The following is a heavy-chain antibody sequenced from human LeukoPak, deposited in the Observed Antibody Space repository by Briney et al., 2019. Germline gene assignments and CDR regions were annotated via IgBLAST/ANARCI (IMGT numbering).Heavy chain of an antibody. D-gene: IGHD4-17*01. CDR1: GGSISSYY. V-gene: IGHV4-4*09. CDR2: IYTSGST. J-gene: IGHJ6*02. Sequence: PSETLSLTCTVSGGSISSYYWSWIRQPPGKGLEWIGYIYTSGSTNYNPSLKSRVTISVDTSKNQFSLKLSSVTAADTAVYYCARVPGLAYGDYAPNYYYYGMDVWGQGTTVTVSS. CDR3: ARVPGLAYGDYAPNYYYYGMDV.